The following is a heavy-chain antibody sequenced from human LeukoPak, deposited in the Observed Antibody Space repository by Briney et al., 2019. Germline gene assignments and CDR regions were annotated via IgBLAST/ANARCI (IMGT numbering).Heavy chain of an antibody. CDR1: GDSVSSNIAA. J-gene: IGHJ6*03. CDR2: THYSSRWYN. CDR3: ARSQGDMDV. Sequence: SQTLSLTPAISGDSVSSNIAAWNWIRQSPTRGLEWLGRTHYSSRWYNDYAVSVKSRITIYADTSKNQFSLQLNSVTPEDTAVYYCARSQGDMDVWGKGTSVTVSS. V-gene: IGHV6-1*01. D-gene: IGHD1-26*01.